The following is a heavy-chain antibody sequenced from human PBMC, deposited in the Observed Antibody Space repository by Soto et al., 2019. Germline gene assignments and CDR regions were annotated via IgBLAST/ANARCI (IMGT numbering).Heavy chain of an antibody. CDR1: GGSVSNYY. Sequence: QVSLQESGPGLVKPSETLSLTCTVSGGSVSNYYWTWIRQPPGKGLEWFSYINYSRSTDHSPSLERQVTISLDTSKTQFSLRLISVTAADSAVYYCARVAPRYRIRDYNYYSLDFWGEGTTVIVSS. D-gene: IGHD3-16*02. J-gene: IGHJ6*04. CDR3: ARVAPRYRIRDYNYYSLDF. V-gene: IGHV4-59*02. CDR2: INYSRST.